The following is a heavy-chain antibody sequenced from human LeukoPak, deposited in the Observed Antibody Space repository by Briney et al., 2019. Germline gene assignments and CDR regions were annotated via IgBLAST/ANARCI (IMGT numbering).Heavy chain of an antibody. V-gene: IGHV4-38-2*02. CDR3: ARDYVELGTSVGYFYYTDV. Sequence: KSSETLSLTCTVSGYSISSGYYWAWIRQPPGKGLQWIGNIYHSGNTYYNPSLKSRVSISVDTSKNQFSLRLTSVTAADTAVYYCARDYVELGTSVGYFYYTDVWGKGTTVTISS. CDR1: GYSISSGYY. CDR2: IYHSGNT. D-gene: IGHD1-7*01. J-gene: IGHJ6*03.